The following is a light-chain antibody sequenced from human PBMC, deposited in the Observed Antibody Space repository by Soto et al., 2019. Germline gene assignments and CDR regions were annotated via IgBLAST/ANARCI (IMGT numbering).Light chain of an antibody. J-gene: IGKJ4*01. CDR2: LAS. V-gene: IGKV1-39*01. Sequence: DIQMTQSPSSLSASLGDRINVTCRASQKINNFLTWYQQKPGKAPKLLIFLASTLETGVPARFGGSGSGTDFTLTISNLQPEDSATYYCQQSLSNPRTFGGGTRVEIQ. CDR3: QQSLSNPRT. CDR1: QKINNF.